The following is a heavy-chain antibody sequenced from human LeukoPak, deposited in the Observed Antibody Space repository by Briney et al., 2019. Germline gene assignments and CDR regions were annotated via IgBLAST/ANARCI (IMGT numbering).Heavy chain of an antibody. D-gene: IGHD3-22*01. CDR3: ARGLSYYDSSGPKDYGMDV. V-gene: IGHV3-7*01. J-gene: IGHJ6*02. Sequence: GGSLRLSCAASGFIFSSYWMNWVRQAPGKGLEWVANIRQDGSEKYYVDSVKGRFTISRDNAKTSLYLQMNSLRAEDTAVYYCARGLSYYDSSGPKDYGMDVWGQGTTVTVSS. CDR2: IRQDGSEK. CDR1: GFIFSSYW.